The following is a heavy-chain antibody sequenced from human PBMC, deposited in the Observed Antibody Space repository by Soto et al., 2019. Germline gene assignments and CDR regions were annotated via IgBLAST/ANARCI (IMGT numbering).Heavy chain of an antibody. J-gene: IGHJ4*02. CDR1: GGSISSYY. D-gene: IGHD3-10*01. V-gene: IGHV4-59*01. Sequence: SETLSLTCTVSGGSISSYYWSWIRQPPGRGLEWIGYIYYSGSTNYNPSLKSRVTISVDTSKNQFSLKLSSVTAADTAVYYCARAPRGNYGYPSYFDYWGQGTLVTVSS. CDR3: ARAPRGNYGYPSYFDY. CDR2: IYYSGST.